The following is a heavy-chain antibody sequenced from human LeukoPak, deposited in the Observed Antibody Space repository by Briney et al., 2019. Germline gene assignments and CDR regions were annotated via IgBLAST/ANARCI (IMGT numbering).Heavy chain of an antibody. V-gene: IGHV5-51*01. D-gene: IGHD3-22*01. CDR3: ARRSDSSGYYYVKAFDY. J-gene: IGHJ4*02. CDR2: IYPGDSDT. CDR1: GYSFTSYW. Sequence: GEPLKISCKGSGYSFTSYWIGWVRQMPGKGLEWMGIIYPGDSDTRYSPSFQGQVTISADKSISTAYLQWSSLKASDTAMYYCARRSDSSGYYYVKAFDYWGQGTLVTVSS.